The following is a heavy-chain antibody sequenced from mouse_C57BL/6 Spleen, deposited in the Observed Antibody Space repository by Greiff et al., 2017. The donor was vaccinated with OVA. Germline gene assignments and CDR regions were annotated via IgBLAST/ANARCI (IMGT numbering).Heavy chain of an antibody. Sequence: VQLQQPGTDLVKPGASVKLSCKASGFTFPSYWMHWVKQRPGQGLAWIGNINPSNGGTNYNEKFKSKATLTVDKSSSTAYMQLSSLTSEYSAVYYCARGASSYGYFDYWGQGTTLTVSA. CDR2: INPSNGGT. CDR3: ARGASSYGYFDY. V-gene: IGHV1-53*01. CDR1: GFTFPSYW. J-gene: IGHJ2*01. D-gene: IGHD1-1*01.